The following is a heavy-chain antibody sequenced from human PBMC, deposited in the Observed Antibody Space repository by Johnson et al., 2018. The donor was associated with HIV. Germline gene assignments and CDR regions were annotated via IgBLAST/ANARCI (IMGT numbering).Heavy chain of an antibody. J-gene: IGHJ3*02. V-gene: IGHV3-7*05. Sequence: VQLVESGGGLVQPGGSLRLSCAASGFTFSSYWMRWVRQAPGKGLEWGANIKQDGSEKYYVDSLKGRFTISRDNAKNSLYLQMNSLRAEDTAVYYCATFGGGSFHAFDIWGQGTMVTVSS. CDR1: GFTFSSYW. D-gene: IGHD1-26*01. CDR2: IKQDGSEK. CDR3: ATFGGGSFHAFDI.